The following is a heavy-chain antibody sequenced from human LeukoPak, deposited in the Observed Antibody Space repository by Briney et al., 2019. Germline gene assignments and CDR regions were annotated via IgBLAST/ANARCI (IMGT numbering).Heavy chain of an antibody. Sequence: SQTLSLTCIVSGASFNTGDYYWNWIRQHPGKGLEWIGYIYNSGSTYYNPSLKSRVTISVDTSKNHFSLRLTSVTAADSAVYYCARGAPPDSWGQGTLVTVS. CDR2: IYNSGST. J-gene: IGHJ4*02. CDR3: ARGAPPDS. V-gene: IGHV4-31*03. CDR1: GASFNTGDYY.